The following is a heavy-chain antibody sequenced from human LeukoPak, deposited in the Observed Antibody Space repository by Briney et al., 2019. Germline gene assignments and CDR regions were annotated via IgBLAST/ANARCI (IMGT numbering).Heavy chain of an antibody. D-gene: IGHD2-2*01. V-gene: IGHV3-48*04. CDR3: ARDLLNDEGSSYFFDQ. CDR1: GFTFSSYS. J-gene: IGHJ4*02. CDR2: ISKSSDRI. Sequence: GGSLRLSCAASGFTFSSYSMNWVRQAPGKGLEWVSYISKSSDRIYHADSVKGRFTISRDSAKNSLYLQMDSLRAEDTAVYYCARDLLNDEGSSYFFDQWGQGTLVTVSS.